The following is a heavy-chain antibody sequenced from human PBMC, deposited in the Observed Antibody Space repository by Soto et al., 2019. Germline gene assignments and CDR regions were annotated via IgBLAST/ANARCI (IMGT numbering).Heavy chain of an antibody. J-gene: IGHJ5*02. CDR2: IIPIFGTA. V-gene: IGHV1-69*13. CDR3: ARVQYSSRSWSYGSFYP. D-gene: IGHD6-13*01. Sequence: ASVKVSCKASGGTFSSYAISWVRQAPGQGLEWMGGIIPIFGTANYAQKFQGRVTITADESTSTAYMELSSLRSEDTAVYYCARVQYSSRSWSYGSFYPCGQDPVVPVSS. CDR1: GGTFSSYA.